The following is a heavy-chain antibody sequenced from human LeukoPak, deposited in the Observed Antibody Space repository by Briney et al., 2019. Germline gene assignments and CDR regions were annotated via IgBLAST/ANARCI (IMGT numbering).Heavy chain of an antibody. CDR3: ARDSKGYCSSTSCYTDYYYYGMDV. CDR1: GGSISSYY. CDR2: IYYSGST. V-gene: IGHV4-59*01. Sequence: PSETLSLTCTVSGGSISSYYWSWIRQPPGKGLEWIGYIYYSGSTNYNPSLKSRVTISVDTSKNQFSLKLSSVTAADTAVYYCARDSKGYCSSTSCYTDYYYYGMDVWGQGTTVTVSS. J-gene: IGHJ6*02. D-gene: IGHD2-2*02.